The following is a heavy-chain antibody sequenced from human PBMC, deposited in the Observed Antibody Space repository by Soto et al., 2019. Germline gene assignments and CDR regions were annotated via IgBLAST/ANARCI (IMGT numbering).Heavy chain of an antibody. J-gene: IGHJ4*02. Sequence: GESLKISCKGSGYSFTSYLIGWVRQMPGKGLEWMGIIYPGDSDTRYSPSFQGQVTISAGKSISTAYLQWSSLKASDTAMYYCARQTPYYYDSSGYYSSALDYWGQGTLVTVSS. D-gene: IGHD3-22*01. V-gene: IGHV5-51*01. CDR1: GYSFTSYL. CDR3: ARQTPYYYDSSGYYSSALDY. CDR2: IYPGDSDT.